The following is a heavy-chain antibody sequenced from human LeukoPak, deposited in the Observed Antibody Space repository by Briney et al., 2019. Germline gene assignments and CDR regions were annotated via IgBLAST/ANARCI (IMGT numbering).Heavy chain of an antibody. V-gene: IGHV4-30-2*01. Sequence: PSETLSLTCAVSGGSISSGGYSWSWIRQPPGKGLEWIGYIYHSGSTYYNPSLKSRVTISLDTSKNQFSLKLTSVTAADTAVYYCARQAYLSGYFTLDYWGQGSLVTVSS. J-gene: IGHJ4*02. CDR3: ARQAYLSGYFTLDY. D-gene: IGHD3-3*01. CDR1: GGSISSGGYS. CDR2: IYHSGST.